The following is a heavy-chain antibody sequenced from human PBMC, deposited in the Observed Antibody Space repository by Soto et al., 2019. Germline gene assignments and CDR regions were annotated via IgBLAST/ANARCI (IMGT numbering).Heavy chain of an antibody. CDR1: GGSISRSSKF. J-gene: IGHJ3*02. Sequence: QLPLQLSGPGLVKPSETLSLTCSVSGGSISRSSKFWVWIRQPSGKGLEWIGATYNGGTAWTTSYSPSVNSRVTISLDTCRNQFCLNLASVTAADTTVDYCARHDDTGTLIGGFAIWGQGTVVTVSS. D-gene: IGHD1-26*01. CDR2: TYNGGTAWTT. V-gene: IGHV4-39*01. CDR3: ARHDDTGTLIGGFAI.